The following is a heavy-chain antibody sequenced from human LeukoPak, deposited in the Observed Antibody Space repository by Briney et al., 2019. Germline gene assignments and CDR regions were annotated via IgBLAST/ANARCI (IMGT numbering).Heavy chain of an antibody. CDR1: GYTFISYG. D-gene: IGHD6-19*01. CDR2: ISPHNGNT. Sequence: ASVKVSXKASGYTFISYGINWMRQAPGQGLEWMGWISPHNGNTNYAQKLQGRVTMTTDTSTSTAYMEVRSLRSDDTAVYYCARAWIAVAGPGTSDYWGQGTLVMVSS. J-gene: IGHJ4*02. CDR3: ARAWIAVAGPGTSDY. V-gene: IGHV1-18*01.